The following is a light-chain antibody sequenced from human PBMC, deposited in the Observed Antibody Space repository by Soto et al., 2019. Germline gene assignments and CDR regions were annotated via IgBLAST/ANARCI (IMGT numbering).Light chain of an antibody. Sequence: QSVLTEPASGSGSPGQWITISCTGTSSDVGGYNYVSWYQQHPGKAPKLMIYDVSNRPSGVSNRFSGSKSGNTASLTISGLQAEDEADYYCSSYTTSSTLEVFGSGTKVTVL. V-gene: IGLV2-14*01. CDR3: SSYTTSSTLEV. CDR1: SSDVGGYNY. CDR2: DVS. J-gene: IGLJ1*01.